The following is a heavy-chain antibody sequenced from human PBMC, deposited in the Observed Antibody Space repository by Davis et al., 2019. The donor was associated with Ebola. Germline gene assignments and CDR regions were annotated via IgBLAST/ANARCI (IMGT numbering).Heavy chain of an antibody. CDR3: ASGVFGVTYYFDH. V-gene: IGHV4-59*01. CDR1: GGSFSAYH. D-gene: IGHD3-3*01. J-gene: IGHJ4*02. Sequence: MPGGSLRLSCALSGGSFSAYHWSWVRQAPGKGLEWIAYIHDSGNTKYNPSLRSRLIISVDRSKNQFSLKLNSVTAADTAMYYCASGVFGVTYYFDHWGQGALVTVSS. CDR2: IHDSGNT.